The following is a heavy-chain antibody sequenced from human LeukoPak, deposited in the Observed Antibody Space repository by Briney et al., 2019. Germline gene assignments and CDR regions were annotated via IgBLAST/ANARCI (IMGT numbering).Heavy chain of an antibody. D-gene: IGHD6-6*01. Sequence: ASVKVSCXASGGTFSSYAISWVRQAPGQGLEWMGRIIPIFGTANYAQKFQGRVTITTDESTSTAYMELSSLRSEDTAVYYCARDSRVDAFDIWGQGTMVTVSS. J-gene: IGHJ3*02. CDR3: ARDSRVDAFDI. CDR2: IIPIFGTA. V-gene: IGHV1-69*05. CDR1: GGTFSSYA.